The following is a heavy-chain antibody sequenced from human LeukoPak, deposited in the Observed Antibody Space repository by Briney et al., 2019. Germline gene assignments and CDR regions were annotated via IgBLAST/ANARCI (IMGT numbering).Heavy chain of an antibody. CDR3: TRVVVDSSGWYHFDY. D-gene: IGHD6-19*01. J-gene: IGHJ4*02. CDR1: GYTFTTYY. Sequence: ASVKASFKASGYTFTTYYMHWVRQAPGQGLEWMAKINPSDGSTNYAQKFQGRVTMTRDTSTSTVYMELSSLRSEDTAVYYCTRVVVDSSGWYHFDYWGQGTLVTVSS. V-gene: IGHV1-46*01. CDR2: INPSDGST.